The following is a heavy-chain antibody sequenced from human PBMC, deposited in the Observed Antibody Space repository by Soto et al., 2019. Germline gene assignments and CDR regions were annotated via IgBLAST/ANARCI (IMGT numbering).Heavy chain of an antibody. CDR3: ARDQESSSWYGAFDI. Sequence: EVQLVETGGGLMQPGGSLRLSCAASGFTVSSNYMSWVRQAPGKGLEWVSVTYSDGSTYYADSVKGRFTISRDNSKNTLYPQMNSLRAEDTAVYYCARDQESSSWYGAFDIWGQGTMVTVSS. CDR2: TYSDGST. V-gene: IGHV3-53*02. CDR1: GFTVSSNY. J-gene: IGHJ3*02. D-gene: IGHD6-13*01.